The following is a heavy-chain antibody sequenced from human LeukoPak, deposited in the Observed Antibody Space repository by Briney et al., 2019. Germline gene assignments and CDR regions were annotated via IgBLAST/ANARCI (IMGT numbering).Heavy chain of an antibody. CDR1: GGSISRSSYY. V-gene: IGHV4-39*01. J-gene: IGHJ4*02. CDR2: IYHSGST. Sequence: PSETLSLTCTVSGGSISRSSYYWGLIRQPPGKGLEWIGRIYHSGSTYYNSSLKSRVTISADTSKNQFSLKLSSVTAADTAVYYCARFGAQGMVTWVDYWGQGTLVTVSS. CDR3: ARFGAQGMVTWVDY. D-gene: IGHD5-18*01.